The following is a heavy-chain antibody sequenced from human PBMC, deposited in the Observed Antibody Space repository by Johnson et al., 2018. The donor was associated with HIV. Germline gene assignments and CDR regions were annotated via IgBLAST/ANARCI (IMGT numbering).Heavy chain of an antibody. J-gene: IGHJ3*01. CDR1: GFTFSSYW. CDR3: ATRDPTYRPGAFDL. D-gene: IGHD1-14*01. Sequence: MLLVESGGGLVQPGGSLRLSCAASGFTFSSYWMSWVRQGPGKGLEWVSGINWNGGSTGYADSVKGRFTISRDNAKNSLYLQMNSLRAEDTAVYYCATRDPTYRPGAFDLWGQGTMVTVSS. CDR2: INWNGGST. V-gene: IGHV3-20*04.